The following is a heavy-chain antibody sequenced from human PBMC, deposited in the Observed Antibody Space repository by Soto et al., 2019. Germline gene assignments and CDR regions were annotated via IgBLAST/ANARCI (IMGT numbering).Heavy chain of an antibody. D-gene: IGHD5-18*01. V-gene: IGHV1-18*01. CDR1: GYTFTSYG. CDR3: ARSTRGYSYGPFDY. CDR2: ISAYNGNT. J-gene: IGHJ4*02. Sequence: ASVKVSCKASGYTFTSYGISWVRQAPGQGLEWMGWISAYNGNTNYAQKLQGRVTTTTDTSTSTAYMELRSLRSDDTAVYYCARSTRGYSYGPFDYWGQGTLVTVSS.